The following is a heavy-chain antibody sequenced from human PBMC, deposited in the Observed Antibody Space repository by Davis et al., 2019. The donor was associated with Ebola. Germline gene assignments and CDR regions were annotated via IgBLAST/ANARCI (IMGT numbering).Heavy chain of an antibody. CDR3: AREHCGGDCSNAPFDY. CDR2: ISTNGGST. Sequence: GESLKISCAASGFTFSSYTMHWVRQAPGRGLEYVSAISTNGGSTYYANSVKGRFTISRDNSKNTLYLQMGSLRAEDMAVYYCAREHCGGDCSNAPFDYWGQGTLVTVSS. CDR1: GFTFSSYT. V-gene: IGHV3-64*01. J-gene: IGHJ4*02. D-gene: IGHD2-21*02.